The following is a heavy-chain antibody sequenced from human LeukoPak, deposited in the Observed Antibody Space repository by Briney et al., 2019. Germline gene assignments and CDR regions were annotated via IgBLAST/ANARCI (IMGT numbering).Heavy chain of an antibody. CDR3: AKSQSIRGVIILVFDY. V-gene: IGHV3-23*01. CDR1: GFTFSSYS. Sequence: PGGSLRLSCAASGFTFSSYSMNWVRQAPGKGLEWVSAISGSGGSTYYADSVKGRFTISRDNSKNTLYLQMNSLRAEDTAVYYCAKSQSIRGVIILVFDYWGQGTLVTVSS. J-gene: IGHJ4*02. CDR2: ISGSGGST. D-gene: IGHD3-10*01.